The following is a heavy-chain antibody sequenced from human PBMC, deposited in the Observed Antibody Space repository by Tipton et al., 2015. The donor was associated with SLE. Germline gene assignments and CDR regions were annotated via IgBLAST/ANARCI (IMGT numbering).Heavy chain of an antibody. CDR3: ARAGTGTAWGTFDI. D-gene: IGHD1-14*01. CDR2: NYYNGDT. V-gene: IGHV4-59*01. Sequence: TLSLTCTVSGGSISSYYWAWIRQPPGTGLEWIGYNYYNGDTNSNASLKSRVTISVDTSKNQVSLKLSSVTAADTAVYYCARAGTGTAWGTFDIWGPGTMVTVSS. J-gene: IGHJ3*02. CDR1: GGSISSYY.